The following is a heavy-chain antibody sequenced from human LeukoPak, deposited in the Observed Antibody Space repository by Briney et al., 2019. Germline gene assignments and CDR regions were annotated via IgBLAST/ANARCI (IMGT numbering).Heavy chain of an antibody. D-gene: IGHD3-22*01. J-gene: IGHJ4*02. CDR3: AVQRGLDY. Sequence: PGGSLRLSCAASGFSFSSYTLNWVRQAPGKGLEWVSAISSSSGYRYYADSVKGRFTISRDNAKNSLFLQTNSLRAEDTAVYYCAVQRGLDYWGQGTLVTVSS. V-gene: IGHV3-21*01. CDR2: ISSSSGYR. CDR1: GFSFSSYT.